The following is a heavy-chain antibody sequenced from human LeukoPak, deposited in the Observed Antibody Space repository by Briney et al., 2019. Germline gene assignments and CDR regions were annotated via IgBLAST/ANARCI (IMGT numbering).Heavy chain of an antibody. J-gene: IGHJ4*02. D-gene: IGHD6-19*01. CDR1: GGSISSGGYS. Sequence: PSETLSLTCAVSGGSISSGGYSWSWIRQPPGKGLEWIGYICHSGSTYYNPSLKSRVTISVDRSKNQFSLKLSSVTAADTAVYYCARFVAVADYYFDYWGQGTLVTVSS. V-gene: IGHV4-30-2*01. CDR3: ARFVAVADYYFDY. CDR2: ICHSGST.